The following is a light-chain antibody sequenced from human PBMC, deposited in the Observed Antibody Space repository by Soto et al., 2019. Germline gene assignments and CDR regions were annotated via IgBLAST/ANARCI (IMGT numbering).Light chain of an antibody. CDR2: GKT. CDR1: SSNIGAGYD. Sequence: QAVVTQPPSVSGAPGQRVTISCTGSSSNIGAGYDVHWYRQLPGTAPKLLMYGKTNRPSGVPDRFSGSKSGTSASLAITGLQAEDEADYYCQSYDNSLSGLYVFGTGTKLTVL. V-gene: IGLV1-40*01. CDR3: QSYDNSLSGLYV. J-gene: IGLJ1*01.